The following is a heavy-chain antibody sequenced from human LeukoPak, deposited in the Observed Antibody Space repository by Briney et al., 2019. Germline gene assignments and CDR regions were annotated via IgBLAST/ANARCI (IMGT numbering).Heavy chain of an antibody. J-gene: IGHJ4*02. V-gene: IGHV3-48*03. Sequence: GGSLRLSCAASGFTFSSYEMNWVRQAPGKGLEWVSYISSSGSTIYYADSVKGRFIISRDNAKNSLYLQMNGLRAEDTAVYYCARDLRYYYDSRGFDYWGQGTLVTVSS. CDR2: ISSSGSTI. D-gene: IGHD3-22*01. CDR3: ARDLRYYYDSRGFDY. CDR1: GFTFSSYE.